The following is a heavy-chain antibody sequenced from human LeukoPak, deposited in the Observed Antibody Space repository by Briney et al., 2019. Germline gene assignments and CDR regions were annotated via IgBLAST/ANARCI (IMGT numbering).Heavy chain of an antibody. CDR1: GFTFSDYY. Sequence: GGSLRLSCAASGFTFSDYYMSWVRQAPGKGLEWVSVVSVGGGSTYYADSVKGRFTISRDNSKNTLYLQMNSLRAEDTAVYYCAKVRDCSGGSCYRYFDYWGQGTLVTVSS. D-gene: IGHD2-15*01. CDR2: VSVGGGST. V-gene: IGHV3-23*01. J-gene: IGHJ4*02. CDR3: AKVRDCSGGSCYRYFDY.